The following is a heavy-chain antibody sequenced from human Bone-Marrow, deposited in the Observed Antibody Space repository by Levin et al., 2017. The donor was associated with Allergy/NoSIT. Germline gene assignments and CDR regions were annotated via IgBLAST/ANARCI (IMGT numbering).Heavy chain of an antibody. V-gene: IGHV3-23*01. Sequence: PGGSLRLSCVASGFIFSSYAMNWVRQAPGKGLEWVSGISVGGGIPYYADSVKGRFTISRDNSKNTLYLQMNSLRAEDTAVYYCVKEDLRWGESWGLGTLVTVSS. D-gene: IGHD4-23*01. J-gene: IGHJ5*02. CDR1: GFIFSSYA. CDR3: VKEDLRWGES. CDR2: ISVGGGIP.